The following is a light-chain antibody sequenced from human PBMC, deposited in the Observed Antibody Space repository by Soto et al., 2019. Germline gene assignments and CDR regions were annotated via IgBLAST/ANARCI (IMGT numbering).Light chain of an antibody. CDR2: DVS. V-gene: IGLV2-11*01. J-gene: IGLJ3*02. Sequence: QSVLTQPASLSGSPGQSVTISCTGTSSDVGGYNYVSWYQQHPGKAPKLMIYDVSKRPSGVPDRFSGSKSGNTASLTISGLQAEDEADYYCCSYAGSYTVFGGGTQLTVL. CDR1: SSDVGGYNY. CDR3: CSYAGSYTV.